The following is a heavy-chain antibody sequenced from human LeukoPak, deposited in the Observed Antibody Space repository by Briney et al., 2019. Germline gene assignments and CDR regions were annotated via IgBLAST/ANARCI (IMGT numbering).Heavy chain of an antibody. J-gene: IGHJ1*01. D-gene: IGHD6-19*01. CDR2: IYYSGST. CDR3: ARHSSGWYQYFQH. Sequence: PSETLSLTCTVSGGSISSGGYYWSWIRQPPGKGLEWIGYIYYSGSTNYNPSLKSRVTISVDTSKNQFSLKLSSVTAADTAVYYCARHSSGWYQYFQHWGQGTLVTVSS. CDR1: GGSISSGGYY. V-gene: IGHV4-61*08.